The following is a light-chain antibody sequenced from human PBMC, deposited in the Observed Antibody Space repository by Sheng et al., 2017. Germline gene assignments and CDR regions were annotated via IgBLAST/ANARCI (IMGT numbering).Light chain of an antibody. CDR1: ESISCS. CDR3: QQYNSYSIT. J-gene: IGKJ4*01. Sequence: DIQMTQSPSTLSASVGDRVTITCRASESISCSLAWYQQKPGKAPNLLIYKASSLGSEVPSRFSGSGSGTEFTLTISSLQSDDFATYYCQQYNSYSITFGRWDQGGDQT. CDR2: KAS. V-gene: IGKV1-5*03.